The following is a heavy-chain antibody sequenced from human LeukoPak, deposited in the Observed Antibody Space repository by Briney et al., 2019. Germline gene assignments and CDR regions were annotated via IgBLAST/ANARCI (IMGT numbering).Heavy chain of an antibody. CDR1: GFTVSSNY. V-gene: IGHV3-66*01. CDR3: AREESGYCSSTSCYRLDV. D-gene: IGHD2-2*01. CDR2: IYSGGST. Sequence: GGSLRLSCAASGFTVSSNYMSWVRQAPGKGLEWVSVIYSGGSTYYADSVKGRFTISRDNSKNTLYLQMISLRAEDTAVYYCAREESGYCSSTSCYRLDVWGQGTTVTVSS. J-gene: IGHJ6*02.